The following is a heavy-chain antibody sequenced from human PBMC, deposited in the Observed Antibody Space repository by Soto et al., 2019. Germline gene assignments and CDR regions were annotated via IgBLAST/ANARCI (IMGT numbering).Heavy chain of an antibody. CDR1: GGSISSSNW. CDR2: IHHSGST. V-gene: IGHV4-4*02. Sequence: QVQLQESGPGLVKPSGTLSLTCAVSGGSISSSNWWCWVRQSPGKGLEWIGEIHHSGSTNYIPSLKSRVTISVDRSNNQFSLKLSSVTAADTAVYYCARGNFDYWGQGTLVTVSS. J-gene: IGHJ4*02. CDR3: ARGNFDY.